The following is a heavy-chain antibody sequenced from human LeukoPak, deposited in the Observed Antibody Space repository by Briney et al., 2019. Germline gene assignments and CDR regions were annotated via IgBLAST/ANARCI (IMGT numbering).Heavy chain of an antibody. CDR2: ISGDRGST. CDR1: GFMFNDYA. V-gene: IGHV3-43*02. CDR3: ARESGGWYDY. Sequence: GGSLRLSCAAPGFMFNDYAIHWVRQAPGKGLEWVSLISGDRGSTFYADSVKGRFTISRDNSKNSLYLQMNSLRSDDTALYYCARESGGWYDYWGQGTLVTVSS. J-gene: IGHJ4*02. D-gene: IGHD6-19*01.